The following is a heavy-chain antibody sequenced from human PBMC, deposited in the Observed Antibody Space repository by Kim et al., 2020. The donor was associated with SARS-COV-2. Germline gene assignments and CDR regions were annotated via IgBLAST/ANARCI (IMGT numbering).Heavy chain of an antibody. CDR3: AKYGTGGRFTYGSDS. D-gene: IGHD4-17*01. Sequence: GGSLRLSCAASGFTFDAYAMHWVRQAPGKGLEWVSFISGSGGLTYYADSVKGRFTISRDNPNTTLYLQLNSLRTEDTAVYYCAKYGTGGRFTYGSDSWG. CDR1: GFTFDAYA. CDR2: ISGSGGLT. J-gene: IGHJ5*01. V-gene: IGHV3-43*02.